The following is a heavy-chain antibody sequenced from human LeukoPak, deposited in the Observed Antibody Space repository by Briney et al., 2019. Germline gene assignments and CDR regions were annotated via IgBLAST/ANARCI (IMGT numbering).Heavy chain of an antibody. CDR2: ISYDGSNK. CDR3: TTPLFKTSNY. V-gene: IGHV3-30*04. Sequence: GGSLRLSCAASGFTFSSYAMHWVRQAPGKGLEWVAVISYDGSNKYYADSVKGRFTISRDNSKNTLYLQMNSLKTEDTAVYYCTTPLFKTSNYWGQGTLVTVSS. CDR1: GFTFSSYA. D-gene: IGHD1-14*01. J-gene: IGHJ4*02.